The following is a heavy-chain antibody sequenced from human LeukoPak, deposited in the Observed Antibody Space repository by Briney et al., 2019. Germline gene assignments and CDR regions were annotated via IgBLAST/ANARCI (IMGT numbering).Heavy chain of an antibody. D-gene: IGHD2-2*03. CDR1: GGSISSGGYY. J-gene: IGHJ6*03. CDR3: ASGYCSSTSCYYYMDV. CDR2: IYYSGST. V-gene: IGHV4-31*03. Sequence: PSQTLSLTCTVSGGSISSGGYYWSWIRRHPGKGLEWIGYIYYSGSTYYNPSLKSRVTISVDTSKNQFSLKLSSVTAADTAVYYCASGYCSSTSCYYYMDVWGKGTTVTVSS.